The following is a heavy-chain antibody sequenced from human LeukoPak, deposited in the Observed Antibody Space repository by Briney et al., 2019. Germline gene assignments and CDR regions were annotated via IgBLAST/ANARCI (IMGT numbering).Heavy chain of an antibody. Sequence: ASVKVSCKASGYTFTSYYMHWVRQAPGQGLEWMGWINPNSGGTNYAQKFQGRVTMTRDTYISTAYMELSGLRSDDTAVYYCARAFSVYSSGWYYKQYDAFDIWGQGTMVTVSS. V-gene: IGHV1-2*02. J-gene: IGHJ3*02. CDR2: INPNSGGT. D-gene: IGHD6-19*01. CDR1: GYTFTSYY. CDR3: ARAFSVYSSGWYYKQYDAFDI.